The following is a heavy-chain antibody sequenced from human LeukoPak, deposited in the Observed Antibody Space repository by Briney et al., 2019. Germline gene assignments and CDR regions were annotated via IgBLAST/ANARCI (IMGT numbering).Heavy chain of an antibody. CDR3: ARRCSSTSCYGSFDY. J-gene: IGHJ4*02. CDR2: IYYSGST. Sequence: PSETLSLTCTVSGGSISSYYWSWIRQPPGKGLEWIGYIYYSGSTNYNPSLKSRVTISVDTSKNQSSLKLSSVTAADTAVYYCARRCSSTSCYGSFDYWGQGTLVTVSS. V-gene: IGHV4-59*08. CDR1: GGSISSYY. D-gene: IGHD2-2*01.